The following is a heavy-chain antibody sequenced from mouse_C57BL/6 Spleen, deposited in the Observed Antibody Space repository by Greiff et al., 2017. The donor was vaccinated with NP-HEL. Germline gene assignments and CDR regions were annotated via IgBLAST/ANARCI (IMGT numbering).Heavy chain of an antibody. D-gene: IGHD3-3*01. V-gene: IGHV1-50*01. CDR2: IDPSDSYT. CDR1: GYTFTSYW. Sequence: QVQLQQSGAELVKPGASVKLSCKASGYTFTSYWMQWVKQRPGQGLEWIGEIDPSDSYTNYNQKFKGKATLTVDTSSSTAYMQLSSLTSEDSAVYYCARRAAFYYFDYWGQGTTLTVSS. CDR3: ARRAAFYYFDY. J-gene: IGHJ2*01.